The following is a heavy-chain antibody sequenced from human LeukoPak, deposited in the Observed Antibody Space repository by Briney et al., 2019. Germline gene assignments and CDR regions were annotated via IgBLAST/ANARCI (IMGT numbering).Heavy chain of an antibody. V-gene: IGHV3-48*04. CDR1: GFTFSSYS. D-gene: IGHD1-14*01. J-gene: IGHJ4*02. CDR2: ISTGSGSV. Sequence: GGSLRLSCAASGFTFSSYSMNWVRQAPGKGLEWISYISTGSGSVYYADSMKGRFTISRDNAKNSLYLQMSSLRAEDTAVYYCARMNHISSGWGAPFDYWGQGTLVTVSS. CDR3: ARMNHISSGWGAPFDY.